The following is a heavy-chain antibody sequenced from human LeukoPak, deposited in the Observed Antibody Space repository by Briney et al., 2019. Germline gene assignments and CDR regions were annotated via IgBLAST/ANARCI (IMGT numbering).Heavy chain of an antibody. CDR3: TRDLMFNRAAGIYDYYYYMDV. CDR1: GFTFGDYA. CDR2: IRSKAYGGTT. Sequence: GGSLRLSCTASGFTFGDYAMSWVRQAPGKGLEWVGFIRSKAYGGTTEYAASVKGRFTISRDDSKSIAYLQMNSLKTEDTAVYYCTRDLMFNRAAGIYDYYYYMDVWGKGTTVTVSS. V-gene: IGHV3-49*04. D-gene: IGHD6-13*01. J-gene: IGHJ6*03.